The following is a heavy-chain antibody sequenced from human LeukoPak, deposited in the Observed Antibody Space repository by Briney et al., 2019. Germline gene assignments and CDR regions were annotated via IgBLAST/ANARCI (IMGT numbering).Heavy chain of an antibody. J-gene: IGHJ5*02. CDR2: MNPNSGHR. CDR1: GYTFTDYY. D-gene: IGHD2-21*01. CDR3: ARADRLAGGPYLIDP. Sequence: ASVKVSCEASGYTFTDYYIHWVRQAPGQGLEWMGWMNPNSGHRNSAQRFQGRVTMTRDTSITTVYMELNWLTSDDTAIYYCARADRLAGGPYLIDPWGQGTLVTVPS. V-gene: IGHV1-2*02.